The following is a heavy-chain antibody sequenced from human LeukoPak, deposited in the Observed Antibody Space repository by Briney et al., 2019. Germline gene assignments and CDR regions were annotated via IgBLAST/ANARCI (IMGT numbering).Heavy chain of an antibody. V-gene: IGHV4-61*01. CDR3: ATGVPAAMGDWFDP. CDR2: IYYSGST. CDR1: GDSISSGYY. D-gene: IGHD2-2*01. Sequence: SETLPLTCTVSGDSISSGYYWGWIRQPPGKGLEWIGYIYYSGSTNYNPSLKSRVTISVDTSKNQFSLKLSSVTAADTAVYYCATGVPAAMGDWFDPWGQGTLVTVSS. J-gene: IGHJ5*02.